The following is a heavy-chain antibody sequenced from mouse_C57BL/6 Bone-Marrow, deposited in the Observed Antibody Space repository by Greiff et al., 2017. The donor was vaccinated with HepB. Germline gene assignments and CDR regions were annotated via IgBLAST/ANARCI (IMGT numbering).Heavy chain of an antibody. CDR3: APNYYGKGGFDY. Sequence: VQLQQSGAELVKPGASVKLSCKASGYTFTSYWMHWVKQRPGQGLEWIGMIHPNSGSTNYNEKFKSKATLTVDKSSSTAYMQLSSLTSEDSAVYYCAPNYYGKGGFDYWGQGTTLTVSS. CDR1: GYTFTSYW. J-gene: IGHJ2*01. V-gene: IGHV1-64*01. D-gene: IGHD1-1*01. CDR2: IHPNSGST.